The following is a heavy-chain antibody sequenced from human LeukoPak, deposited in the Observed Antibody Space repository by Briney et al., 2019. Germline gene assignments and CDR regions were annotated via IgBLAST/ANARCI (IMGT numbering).Heavy chain of an antibody. D-gene: IGHD3-22*01. CDR1: GGSISSSSYY. CDR3: ATATRDYDSSGYDY. J-gene: IGHJ4*02. V-gene: IGHV4-39*07. Sequence: KTSETLSLTCTVSGGSISSSSYYWGWIRQPPGKGLEWIGSIYYSGSTNYNPSLKSRVTISVDTSKNQFSLKLSSVTAADTAVYYCATATRDYDSSGYDYWGQGTLVTVSS. CDR2: IYYSGST.